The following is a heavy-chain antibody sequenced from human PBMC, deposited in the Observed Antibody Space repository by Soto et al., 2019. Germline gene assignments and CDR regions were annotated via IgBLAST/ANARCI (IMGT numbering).Heavy chain of an antibody. CDR3: ARDDGSGSYDYYGMDV. Sequence: GGSLRLSCAASGFTFSSYSMNWVRQAPGKGLEWVSYISSSSSTIYYADSVKGRFTISRDNAKNSLYLQMNSLRDEDTAVYYCARDDGSGSYDYYGMDVWGQGTTVTVSS. CDR1: GFTFSSYS. D-gene: IGHD3-10*01. CDR2: ISSSSSTI. V-gene: IGHV3-48*02. J-gene: IGHJ6*02.